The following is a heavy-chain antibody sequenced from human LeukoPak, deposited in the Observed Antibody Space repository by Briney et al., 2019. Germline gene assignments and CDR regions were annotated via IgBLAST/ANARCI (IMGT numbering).Heavy chain of an antibody. V-gene: IGHV3-23*01. D-gene: IGHD2-2*01. CDR1: GFTFSSYA. CDR3: ARGLGVPAANWFDP. J-gene: IGHJ5*02. CDR2: ISGSGGST. Sequence: GGSLRLSCAASGFTFSSYAMSWVRQAPGKGLERVSGISGSGGSTNYVDSVKGRFTISRDNSKNTLYLQMNSLRAEDTAVYFCARGLGVPAANWFDPRGQGTLVTVSS.